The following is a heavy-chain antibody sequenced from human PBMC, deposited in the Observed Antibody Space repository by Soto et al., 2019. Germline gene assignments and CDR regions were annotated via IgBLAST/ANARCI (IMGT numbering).Heavy chain of an antibody. J-gene: IGHJ4*02. CDR2: IKQDGSET. D-gene: IGHD1-26*01. CDR1: GFTFSNHW. V-gene: IGHV3-7*01. CDR3: ARDFSEREDY. Sequence: EVQLVESGGGLVQPGGSLRLSCAASGFTFSNHWMSWVRQTPGKGLEWVANIKQDGSETDYVDSVRGRFIISRDNAKNSLYLQMNNLRAEDTALYSCARDFSEREDYWGQGPLVTVSS.